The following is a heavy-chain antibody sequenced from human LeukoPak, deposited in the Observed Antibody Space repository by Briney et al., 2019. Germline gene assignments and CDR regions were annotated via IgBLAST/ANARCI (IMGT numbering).Heavy chain of an antibody. V-gene: IGHV3-33*01. CDR3: ARGGSAT. CDR2: IWYDGSNK. J-gene: IGHJ5*02. Sequence: GRSLRLSCAASGFTFSSYGMHWVRQAPGKGLEWVAVIWYDGSNKYYADSVKGRFTISRDNFKNTLYLQMNSLRAEDTAVYYCARGGSATWGQGTLVTVSS. D-gene: IGHD6-19*01. CDR1: GFTFSSYG.